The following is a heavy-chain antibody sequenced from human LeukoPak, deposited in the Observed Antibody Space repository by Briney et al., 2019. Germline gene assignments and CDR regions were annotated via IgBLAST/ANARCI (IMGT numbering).Heavy chain of an antibody. D-gene: IGHD2-15*01. CDR3: ASRWGYCSGGSCNSYSWFDP. CDR2: IYYSRST. J-gene: IGHJ5*02. V-gene: IGHV4-59*06. CDR1: GGSISSYY. Sequence: SETLSLTCTVSGGSISSYYWSWIRHYPGKGLEWIGYIYYSRSTYYNPSLKSRVTISVDTSKNQFSLKLSSVTAADTAVYYCASRWGYCSGGSCNSYSWFDPWGQGTLVTVSS.